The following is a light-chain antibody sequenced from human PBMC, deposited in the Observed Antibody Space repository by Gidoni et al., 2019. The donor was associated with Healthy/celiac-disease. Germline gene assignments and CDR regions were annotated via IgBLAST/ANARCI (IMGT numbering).Light chain of an antibody. Sequence: LPVSLGERATINCKSSQSVLYSSNNKNYLAWYQQKPGQPPKLLIYWASTRESGVPDRFSGSGSGTDFTLTISSLQAEDVAVYYCQQYYSTRTFGPXTKVDIK. CDR1: QSVLYSSNNKNY. CDR2: WAS. V-gene: IGKV4-1*01. J-gene: IGKJ3*01. CDR3: QQYYSTRT.